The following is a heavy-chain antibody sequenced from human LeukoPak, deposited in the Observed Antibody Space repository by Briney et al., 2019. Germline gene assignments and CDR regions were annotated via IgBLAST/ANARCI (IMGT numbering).Heavy chain of an antibody. J-gene: IGHJ4*02. CDR2: IWYDGSNK. CDR3: ARSGRGYYDSLDH. CDR1: GFTFSSHG. V-gene: IGHV3-33*07. D-gene: IGHD3-22*01. Sequence: PGRSLRLSCEASGFTFSSHGMYWVRQAPGKGLEWVALIWYDGSNKYYADSVKGRFTISRGNPNNTLYLQMNSLRAEDTAVYYCARSGRGYYDSLDHWGQGDLVTVSS.